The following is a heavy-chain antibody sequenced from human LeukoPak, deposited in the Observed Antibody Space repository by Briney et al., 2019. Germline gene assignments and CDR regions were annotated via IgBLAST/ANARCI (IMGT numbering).Heavy chain of an antibody. J-gene: IGHJ4*02. CDR3: TREAAAGIDY. D-gene: IGHD6-13*01. V-gene: IGHV3-7*01. CDR2: IKQDGSEK. Sequence: GGSLRLSCAASGFTFSTYWMSWVRQAPGKGLEWVANIKQDGSEKYCLDSVKGRFTISRDNAKNSLYLQMNSLRAEDTAVYFCTREAAAGIDYWGQGTLVTVSS. CDR1: GFTFSTYW.